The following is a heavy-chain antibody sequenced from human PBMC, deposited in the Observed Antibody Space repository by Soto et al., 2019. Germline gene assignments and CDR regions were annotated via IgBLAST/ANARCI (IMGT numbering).Heavy chain of an antibody. J-gene: IGHJ4*02. CDR3: ASRYIEYCNSASCSAPYDY. CDR1: GFTFSTYW. D-gene: IGHD2-2*01. Sequence: GGSLRLSCSASGFTFSTYWMSWVRQAPGKGLEWVANIKQDGSEKYYVDSVKGRFTISRDNTKKSLYLQMNSLRAEDTAVYYCASRYIEYCNSASCSAPYDYWGQGTLVTVSS. V-gene: IGHV3-7*05. CDR2: IKQDGSEK.